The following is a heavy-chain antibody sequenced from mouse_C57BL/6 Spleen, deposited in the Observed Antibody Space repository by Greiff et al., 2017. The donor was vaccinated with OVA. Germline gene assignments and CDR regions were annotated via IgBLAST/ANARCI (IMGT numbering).Heavy chain of an antibody. CDR1: GYSFTSYY. D-gene: IGHD2-2*01. V-gene: IGHV1-66*01. CDR2: IYPGSGNT. J-gene: IGHJ3*01. CDR3: ARGTMVTTGRFAY. Sequence: VQLQESGPELVKPGASVKISCKASGYSFTSYYIHWVKQRPGQGLEWIGWIYPGSGNTKYNEKFKGKATLTADTSSSTAYMQLSSLTSEDSAVYDCARGTMVTTGRFAYWGQGTLVTVSA.